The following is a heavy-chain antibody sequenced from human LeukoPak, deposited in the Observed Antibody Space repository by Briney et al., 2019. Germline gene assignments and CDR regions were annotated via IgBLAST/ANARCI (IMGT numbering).Heavy chain of an antibody. D-gene: IGHD6-13*01. CDR1: GFTLGVYA. CDR3: TRHIGGAAAYRDDGFDV. CDR2: IRGKDYGGTT. J-gene: IGHJ3*01. Sequence: PGGSLRLSCSASGFTLGVYAMSWVRQAPGKGLEWLGLIRGKDYGGTTDYAASVKGRFPISRDDSKSIVYLQMNSLKAEDTAVYFCTRHIGGAAAYRDDGFDVWGQGTMVTVSS. V-gene: IGHV3-49*04.